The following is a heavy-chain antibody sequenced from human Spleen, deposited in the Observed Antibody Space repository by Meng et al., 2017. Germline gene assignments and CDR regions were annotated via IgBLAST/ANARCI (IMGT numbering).Heavy chain of an antibody. V-gene: IGHV3-73*02. CDR2: IGGKPKSYAA. D-gene: IGHD1-1*01. J-gene: IGHJ3*02. Sequence: GEGLADAGGSLNLSVACSGVHLSYSTIHGVRQAAGKGLELVGRIGGKPKSYAAIYAASVRGRFTISRDDSRTTAFLQMNSLKTEDTAVYYCTIYTTGHIWGPGTLVTVSS. CDR1: GVHLSYST. CDR3: TIYTTGHI.